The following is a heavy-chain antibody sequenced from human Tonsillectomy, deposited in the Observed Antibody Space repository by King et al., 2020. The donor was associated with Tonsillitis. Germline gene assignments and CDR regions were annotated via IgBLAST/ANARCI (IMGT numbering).Heavy chain of an antibody. CDR1: GFTFTAYA. D-gene: IGHD3-10*01. CDR3: VKSFGEYYYFGSGTNFFEF. V-gene: IGHV3-30*18. J-gene: IGHJ4*02. CDR2: VSHDGDDT. Sequence: VQLVESGGGVTQPGSSLTLSCAASGFTFTAYALNWVRKAPGEGLEWVAFVSHDGDDTYYAESVRGRFTISRSNSRETISLRMNSLRVEDTGVYYCVKSFGEYYYFGSGTNFFEFWGQGTLVTVSS.